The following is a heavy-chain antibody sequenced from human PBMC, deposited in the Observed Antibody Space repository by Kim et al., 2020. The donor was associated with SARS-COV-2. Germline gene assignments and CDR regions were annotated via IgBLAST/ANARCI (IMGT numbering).Heavy chain of an antibody. J-gene: IGHJ6*02. V-gene: IGHV1-46*01. CDR2: INPSGGST. Sequence: ASVKVSCKASGYTFTSYYMHWVRQAPGQGLEWMGIINPSGGSTSYAQKFQGRVTMTRDTSTSTVYMELSSLRSEDTAVYYCARDAGKLTNSQKFDWLLYNYYYGMDVWGQGTTVTVSS. CDR3: ARDAGKLTNSQKFDWLLYNYYYGMDV. D-gene: IGHD3-9*01. CDR1: GYTFTSYY.